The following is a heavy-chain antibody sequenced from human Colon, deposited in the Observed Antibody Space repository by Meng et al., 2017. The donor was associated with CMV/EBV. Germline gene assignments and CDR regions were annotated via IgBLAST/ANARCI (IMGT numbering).Heavy chain of an antibody. CDR3: AKDHGEHLYDRNGYYHDY. CDR1: GFIFSSYG. Sequence: GGSLRLSCAASGFIFSSYGMSWVRLAPGKGLEWVSVIYSGNSSTFYADSVKGRFTIYRDNLKEMLYLQMNSLRAEDTAVYYCAKDHGEHLYDRNGYYHDYWGQGTLVTVSS. V-gene: IGHV3-23*03. J-gene: IGHJ4*02. CDR2: IYSGNSST. D-gene: IGHD3-22*01.